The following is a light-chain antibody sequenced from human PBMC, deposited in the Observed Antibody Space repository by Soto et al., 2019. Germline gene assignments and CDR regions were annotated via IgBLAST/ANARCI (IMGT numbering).Light chain of an antibody. Sequence: IVLTQSPGTLSLSPGERATLSCRASQSVTTQLAWYQQKPGQAPRLIIHGASSRATGVPDRITGSGSGTDFTLSISRLEPEDFAVYYCQQYGRSPRTFGQGTKVDIK. CDR1: QSVTTQ. CDR2: GAS. CDR3: QQYGRSPRT. J-gene: IGKJ1*01. V-gene: IGKV3-20*01.